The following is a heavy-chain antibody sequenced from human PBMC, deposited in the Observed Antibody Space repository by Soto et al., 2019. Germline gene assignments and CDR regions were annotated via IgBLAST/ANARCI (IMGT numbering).Heavy chain of an antibody. D-gene: IGHD1-26*01. J-gene: IGHJ4*02. V-gene: IGHV4-30-2*01. Sequence: SETLSLTCSVSGASITFGGYSWSWIRQTPGKGLEWIGYINHLETTFYNPSLESRLTLSIDRAKNQFSLKLHSMSAADRAVYFCARGGGSDSFDYWGQGIQVTVSS. CDR1: GASITFGGYS. CDR3: ARGGGSDSFDY. CDR2: INHLETT.